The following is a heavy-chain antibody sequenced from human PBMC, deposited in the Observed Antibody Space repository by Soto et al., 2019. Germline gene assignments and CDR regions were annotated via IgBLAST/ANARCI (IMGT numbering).Heavy chain of an antibody. CDR1: GFTFSSYE. Sequence: GGSLGLSCAASGFTFSSYEMNWVRQAPGKTLEWVSYISSAGDSSYYADSVKSRFTISRDNAKNSLYLQMNSLRVEDTAVYYCARVYCSTTTCHVQAFDSWGQGTLVTVSS. CDR2: ISSAGDSS. J-gene: IGHJ4*02. CDR3: ARVYCSTTTCHVQAFDS. D-gene: IGHD2-2*01. V-gene: IGHV3-48*03.